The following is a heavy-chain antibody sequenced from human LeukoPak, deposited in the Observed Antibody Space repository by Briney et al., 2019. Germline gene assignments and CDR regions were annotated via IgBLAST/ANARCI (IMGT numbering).Heavy chain of an antibody. Sequence: SETLSLTCTVSGGSFSSSSYYWGWLRQPPGMGLEWLGSIYYSGSTNYNPSLNSRVTISVDTSKNQFFLKLISVTVADTAIYYCARGQGATVPQVGKNCFDPWGQGTWVTVSS. CDR1: GGSFSSSSYY. V-gene: IGHV4-39*07. CDR2: IYYSGST. J-gene: IGHJ5*02. CDR3: ARGQGATVPQVGKNCFDP. D-gene: IGHD1-26*01.